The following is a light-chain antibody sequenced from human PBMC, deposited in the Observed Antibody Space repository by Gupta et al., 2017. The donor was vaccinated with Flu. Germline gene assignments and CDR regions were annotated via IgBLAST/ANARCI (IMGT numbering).Light chain of an antibody. CDR3: QQRSNWPLT. CDR1: QSVSDY. Sequence: EIVLTPSPATVSLSPGERATLSCRASQSVSDYLAWYQQKPGQAPRLLIYAASKRATATPARFSGSGSGTDFTLTISSLEAEDFAIYYCQQRSNWPLTFGGGTRVEIK. V-gene: IGKV3-11*01. J-gene: IGKJ4*01. CDR2: AAS.